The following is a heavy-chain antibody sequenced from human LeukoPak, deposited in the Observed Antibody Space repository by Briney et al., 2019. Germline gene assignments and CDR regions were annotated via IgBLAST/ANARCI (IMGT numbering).Heavy chain of an antibody. CDR3: ARDFGSAAAIYEY. CDR2: INQNGVEM. J-gene: IGHJ4*02. V-gene: IGHV3-7*01. CDR1: GFTFNQYA. D-gene: IGHD6-13*01. Sequence: PGGSLRLSCATSGFTFNQYAMTWVRQAPGKGLEWVANINQNGVEMYYVESVKGRFTISRDSGRNSLFLQMNSLRAEDTAVYYCARDFGSAAAIYEYWGQGTLVTVSS.